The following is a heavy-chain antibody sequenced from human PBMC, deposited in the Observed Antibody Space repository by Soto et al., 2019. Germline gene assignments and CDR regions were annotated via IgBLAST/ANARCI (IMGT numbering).Heavy chain of an antibody. D-gene: IGHD6-19*01. CDR2: ISGSDGST. V-gene: IGHV3-23*01. J-gene: IGHJ4*02. CDR1: GFTFNSHA. Sequence: EVQLLESGGGLVQPGGSLRLSCAVSGFTFNSHAMSWVRQAPGKGLECVSTISGSDGSTNYADSVKGRFTISRDKSKSTLYLQMTRLRAEDTAVYYCAKDLQFSGCLSAQTFEYWGQGTQVTVSS. CDR3: AKDLQFSGCLSAQTFEY.